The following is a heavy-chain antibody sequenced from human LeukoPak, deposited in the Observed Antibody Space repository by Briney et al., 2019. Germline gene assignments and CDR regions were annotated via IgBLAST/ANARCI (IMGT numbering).Heavy chain of an antibody. CDR2: IKSKSDDGTT. Sequence: GGSLRLSCAASGFTFNNAWMSWVRQAPGKGLEWVGRIKSKSDDGTTDYAAPVKGRFTISRDDSKNTLYLQMNSLKTEDTAVYYCTTRWWGHSSAYQDYWGQGTLVTVSS. D-gene: IGHD3-22*01. CDR3: TTRWWGHSSAYQDY. CDR1: GFTFNNAW. V-gene: IGHV3-15*01. J-gene: IGHJ4*02.